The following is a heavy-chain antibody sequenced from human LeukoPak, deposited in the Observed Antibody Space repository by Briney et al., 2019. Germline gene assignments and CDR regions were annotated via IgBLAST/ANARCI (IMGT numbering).Heavy chain of an antibody. D-gene: IGHD3-10*01. J-gene: IGHJ4*02. CDR3: ARAYWFGELLYGSPGLDY. V-gene: IGHV3-66*01. CDR1: GFTVSSNY. Sequence: GGSLRPSCAASGFTVSSNYMSWVRQAPGKGLEWVSVIYSGGSTYYADSVKGRFTISRDNSKNTLYLQMNSLRAEDTAVYYCARAYWFGELLYGSPGLDYWGQGTLVTVSS. CDR2: IYSGGST.